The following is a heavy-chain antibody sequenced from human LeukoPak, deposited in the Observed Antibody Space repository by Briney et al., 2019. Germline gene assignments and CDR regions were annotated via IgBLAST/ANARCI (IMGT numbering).Heavy chain of an antibody. D-gene: IGHD3-9*01. CDR3: ARVSYLPPPDYDILTGPDY. CDR1: GGSISSSIYY. V-gene: IGHV4-39*07. J-gene: IGHJ4*02. CDR2: VFYNGAT. Sequence: SETLSLTCIVSGGSISSSIYYWAWVRQPPGKGLEWIGTVFYNGATQYSPSLRSRVTISVDTSKNQFSLKLSSVTAADTAVYYCARVSYLPPPDYDILTGPDYWGQGTLVTVSS.